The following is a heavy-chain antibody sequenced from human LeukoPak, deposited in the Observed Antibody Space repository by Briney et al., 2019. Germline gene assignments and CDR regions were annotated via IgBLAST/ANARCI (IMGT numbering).Heavy chain of an antibody. D-gene: IGHD3-10*01. J-gene: IGHJ4*02. Sequence: GTSLRLSCATSGFTFRTSGVHWVRQAPGKGLEWVALMSSDGINTYYADSVKGRFAVSRDSSKDILYLQMNSLRADDTAIYYCAKDHAGSGRAFEYWGQGTLVTVSS. CDR2: MSSDGINT. CDR3: AKDHAGSGRAFEY. CDR1: GFTFRTSG. V-gene: IGHV3-30*09.